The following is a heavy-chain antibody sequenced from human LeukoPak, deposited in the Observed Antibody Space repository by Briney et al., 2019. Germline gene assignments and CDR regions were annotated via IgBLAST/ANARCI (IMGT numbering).Heavy chain of an antibody. Sequence: SETLSLTCTVSGGSISSYFWSWIRQPPGKGLEWIGYIYYSGTTNYNPSLKSRVTISLDMSKNQFSLKLSSVTAADTAIYYCARRATSGNYQMLHFDSWGQGILVTVSS. CDR2: IYYSGTT. J-gene: IGHJ4*01. V-gene: IGHV4-59*08. CDR3: ARRATSGNYQMLHFDS. CDR1: GGSISSYF. D-gene: IGHD2-2*01.